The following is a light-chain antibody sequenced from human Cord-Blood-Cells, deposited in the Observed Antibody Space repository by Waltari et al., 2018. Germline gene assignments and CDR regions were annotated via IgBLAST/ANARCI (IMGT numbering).Light chain of an antibody. CDR2: RNN. CDR1: SSTIGSNY. Sequence: QSVLTQPPSASGTPGQRVTISCSGSSSTIGSNYVYWYQQLPGTAPKLLIYRNNRLPSGVPDRFSGSRSGSSASLAISGLRSEDEADYYCAAWDDSLSGWVFGGGTKLTVL. V-gene: IGLV1-47*01. CDR3: AAWDDSLSGWV. J-gene: IGLJ3*02.